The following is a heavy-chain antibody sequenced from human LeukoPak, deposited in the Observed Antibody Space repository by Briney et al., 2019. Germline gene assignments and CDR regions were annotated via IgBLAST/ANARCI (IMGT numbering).Heavy chain of an antibody. V-gene: IGHV2-5*02. D-gene: IGHD6-13*01. Sequence: SGPTLVNPTQTLTLTCTFSGFSLSTSGVGVGWIRQPPGKALEWLALIYWDDDTRYSPSLKSRLTITKDTSKNQVVLTMTNMDPVDTGTYYCAHGSSRTWTFDYWGQGTLVTVSS. J-gene: IGHJ4*02. CDR3: AHGSSRTWTFDY. CDR2: IYWDDDT. CDR1: GFSLSTSGVG.